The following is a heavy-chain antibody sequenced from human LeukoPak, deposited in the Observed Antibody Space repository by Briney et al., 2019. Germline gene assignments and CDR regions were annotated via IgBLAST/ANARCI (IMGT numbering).Heavy chain of an antibody. CDR2: IYYSGST. CDR1: GGSISSGDYY. J-gene: IGHJ4*02. Sequence: SETLSLTCTVSGGSISSGDYYWSWIRQPPGKGLEWIGYIYYSGSTYYNPSLKSRVTISVDTSKNQFSLKLSSVTAADTAVYYCAREKLSGYSSGWYDYWGQGILVTVSS. D-gene: IGHD6-19*01. CDR3: AREKLSGYSSGWYDY. V-gene: IGHV4-30-4*08.